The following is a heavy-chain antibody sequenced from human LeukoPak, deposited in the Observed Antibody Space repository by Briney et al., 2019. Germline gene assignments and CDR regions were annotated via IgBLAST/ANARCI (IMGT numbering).Heavy chain of an antibody. CDR1: GGSISSSNYY. CDR3: ARIGGTTGLRWFDP. J-gene: IGHJ5*02. D-gene: IGHD4-17*01. CDR2: IYTSEST. Sequence: SQTLSLTCSVSGGSISSSNYYWSWIRQPAGKGLEWIGRIYTSESTNYNPSLKSRVTISVDTSRNQFSLKLSSVTAADTAVYYCARIGGTTGLRWFDPWGQGTLVTVSS. V-gene: IGHV4-61*02.